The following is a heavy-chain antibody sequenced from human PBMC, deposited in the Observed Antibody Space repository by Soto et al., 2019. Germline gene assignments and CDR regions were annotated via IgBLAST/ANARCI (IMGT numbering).Heavy chain of an antibody. J-gene: IGHJ4*02. D-gene: IGHD3-22*01. CDR2: ISSRSSTI. CDR3: ARVYYYSSRPYYFDS. Sequence: EVQLVESGGGLVQPGGSLRLSCAASGFTFSSYSMNWVRQSPGKGLEWVSYISSRSSTIYYADSVKGRFTISRDNAKNSLYLQMNSLRDEDTAVYYCARVYYYSSRPYYFDSWGQGTLVTVSS. V-gene: IGHV3-48*02. CDR1: GFTFSSYS.